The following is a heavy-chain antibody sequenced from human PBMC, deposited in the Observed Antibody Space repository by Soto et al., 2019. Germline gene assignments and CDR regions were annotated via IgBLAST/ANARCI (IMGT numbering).Heavy chain of an antibody. CDR3: ARHGYCSSTSCYEGTWFDP. Sequence: PSETLSLTCTVSGGSISSYYWSWIRQPPGKGLEWIGYIYYSGSTNYNPSLKSRVTISVDTSKNQFSLKLSSVTAADTAVYYCARHGYCSSTSCYEGTWFDPWGQGTLVTVS. V-gene: IGHV4-59*08. CDR1: GGSISSYY. CDR2: IYYSGST. J-gene: IGHJ5*02. D-gene: IGHD2-2*03.